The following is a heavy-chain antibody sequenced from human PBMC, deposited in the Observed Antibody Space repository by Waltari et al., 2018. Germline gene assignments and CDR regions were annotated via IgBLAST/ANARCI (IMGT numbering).Heavy chain of an antibody. Sequence: QVQLQESGPGLVKPSETLSLTCTVSGGSISSYYWSWIRPPAGKGLEWIGRIYTSGSTNYNPSLKSRVTMSVDTSKNQFSLKLSSVTAADTAVYYCARDLPRYDRTRSDAFDIWGQGTMVTVSS. CDR3: ARDLPRYDRTRSDAFDI. D-gene: IGHD3-3*01. CDR2: IYTSGST. J-gene: IGHJ3*02. CDR1: GGSISSYY. V-gene: IGHV4-4*07.